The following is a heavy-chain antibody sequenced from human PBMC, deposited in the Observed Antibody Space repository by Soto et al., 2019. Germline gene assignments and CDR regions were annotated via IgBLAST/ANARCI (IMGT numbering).Heavy chain of an antibody. V-gene: IGHV3-33*01. J-gene: IGHJ6*02. CDR3: ATVAGRVVVTGYYYYGMDV. Sequence: GGSLRLSCEASGFTFSSHGMHWVRQAPGKGLEWVAGIWYDGSNKYYADSVKGRFTISRDNSKNMLFLQMNSLRAEDTAVYYCATVAGRVVVTGYYYYGMDVWGQGTTVTVSS. D-gene: IGHD2-21*02. CDR2: IWYDGSNK. CDR1: GFTFSSHG.